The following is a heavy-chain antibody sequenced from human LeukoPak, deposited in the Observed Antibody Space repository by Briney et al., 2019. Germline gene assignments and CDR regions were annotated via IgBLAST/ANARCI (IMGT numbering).Heavy chain of an antibody. D-gene: IGHD2-21*01. J-gene: IGHJ6*03. CDR2: IYASGST. CDR1: GGTISSYY. CDR3: ARVGSYSHLYYYYYYMDV. V-gene: IGHV4-4*07. Sequence: SETLSFTCIVSGGTISSYYWSWIRQPAGKGLEWIGRIYASGSTNYNPSLKSRVTMSADTSQNQFSLNLSSVTAADTAVYYCARVGSYSHLYYYYYYMDVWGKGTPVTVSS.